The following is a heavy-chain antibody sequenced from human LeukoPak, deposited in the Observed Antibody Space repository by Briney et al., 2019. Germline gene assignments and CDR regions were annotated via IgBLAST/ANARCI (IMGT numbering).Heavy chain of an antibody. Sequence: SETLSLTCTVSGGSISSYYWSWIRQPPGKGPEWIGYIYYSGSTNYNPSLKSRVTISVDTSKNQFSLKLSSVTAADTAVYYCARGMVRSRLDYWGQGTLVTVSS. CDR3: ARGMVRSRLDY. CDR2: IYYSGST. D-gene: IGHD2-8*01. V-gene: IGHV4-59*01. J-gene: IGHJ4*02. CDR1: GGSISSYY.